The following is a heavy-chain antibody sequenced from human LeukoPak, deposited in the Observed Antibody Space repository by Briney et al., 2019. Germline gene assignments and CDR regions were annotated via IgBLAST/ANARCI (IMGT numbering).Heavy chain of an antibody. D-gene: IGHD2-2*01. CDR3: AKRYCSSTSCSFFDF. V-gene: IGHV3-23*01. Sequence: GGSLRLSCAASGFTFTSYAMSWVRQAPGKGLEWVSAISGSGGSTYYADSVKGRFTISRDNSKNTLYVQMNSPRAEDTAVYYCAKRYCSSTSCSFFDFWGQGTLVTVSS. CDR2: ISGSGGST. CDR1: GFTFTSYA. J-gene: IGHJ4*02.